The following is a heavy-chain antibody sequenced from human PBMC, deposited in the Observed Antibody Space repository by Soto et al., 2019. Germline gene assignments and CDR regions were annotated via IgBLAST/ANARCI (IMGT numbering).Heavy chain of an antibody. D-gene: IGHD4-17*01. V-gene: IGHV1-69*13. J-gene: IGHJ6*02. CDR2: IIPIFGTA. CDR3: ARTVTTLQDYYYYGMDV. CDR1: GGTFRSYA. Sequence: SVNVSCKACGGTFRSYAISWVRQAPGQGLEWMGGIIPIFGTANYAQKFQGRVTITADESTSTAYMELSSLRSEDTAVYYCARTVTTLQDYYYYGMDVWGQGTTVTVSS.